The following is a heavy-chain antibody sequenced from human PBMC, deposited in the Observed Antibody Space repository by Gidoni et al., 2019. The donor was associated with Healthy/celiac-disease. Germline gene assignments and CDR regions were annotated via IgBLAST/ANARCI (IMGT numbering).Heavy chain of an antibody. CDR3: AIRVGVEYDILTGYYTQPFDY. CDR2: IIPILGIA. D-gene: IGHD3-9*01. V-gene: IGHV1-69*04. Sequence: QVQLVQSGAEVKKPGSSVKVSCKASGGTFSSYAISWVRQAPGQGLEWMGRIIPILGIANYAQKFQGRVTITADKSTSTAYMELSSLRSEDTAVYYCAIRVGVEYDILTGYYTQPFDYWGQGTLVTVSS. J-gene: IGHJ4*02. CDR1: GGTFSSYA.